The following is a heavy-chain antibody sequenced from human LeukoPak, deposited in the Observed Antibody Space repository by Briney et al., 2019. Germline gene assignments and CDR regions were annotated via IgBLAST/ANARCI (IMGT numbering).Heavy chain of an antibody. CDR1: GFSFSRYG. CDR2: IWYDGSIK. J-gene: IGHJ4*02. Sequence: GESLRLSCAASGFSFSRYGMHWVRQAPGKGLEWVAVIWYDGSIKYYADSVKGRFTISKDNSKNTLDLQMNSLRAEDTAVYYCAKADEMNMDYWGQGTLVTVSS. V-gene: IGHV3-33*06. CDR3: AKADEMNMDY. D-gene: IGHD2/OR15-2a*01.